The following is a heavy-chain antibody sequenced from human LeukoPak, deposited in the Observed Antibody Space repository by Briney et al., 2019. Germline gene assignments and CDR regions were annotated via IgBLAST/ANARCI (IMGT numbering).Heavy chain of an antibody. Sequence: HSGGSLRLSCAASDFTVSTNYMTWVRQAPGKGLEWVSIIYSGGRAFYADSVWGRFTISRDNSKKTLYLQMNRLRADDTAVYYCARAGDHYYGLDVWGQGTTVTVSS. V-gene: IGHV3-66*01. CDR2: IYSGGRA. D-gene: IGHD5-24*01. CDR1: DFTVSTNY. CDR3: ARAGDHYYGLDV. J-gene: IGHJ6*02.